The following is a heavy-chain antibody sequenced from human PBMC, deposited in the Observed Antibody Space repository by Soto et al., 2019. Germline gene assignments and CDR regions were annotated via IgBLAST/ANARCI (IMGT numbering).Heavy chain of an antibody. D-gene: IGHD5-12*01. J-gene: IGHJ6*02. CDR2: IIPTGNT. Sequence: PSETLSLTCAVYGESFSGFFWSWIRQPPGEGLEWIGEIIPTGNTNYNPSLKSRVTISVDTSKNQFSLKLSSVTAADTAVYYCARLGAYSGYWVHLQYGMDVWGQGTTVTVSS. CDR3: ARLGAYSGYWVHLQYGMDV. V-gene: IGHV4-34*12. CDR1: GESFSGFF.